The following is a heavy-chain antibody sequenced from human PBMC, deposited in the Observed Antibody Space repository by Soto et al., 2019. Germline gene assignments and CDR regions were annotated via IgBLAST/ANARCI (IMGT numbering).Heavy chain of an antibody. CDR1: GGTFSSYA. CDR3: AGDHPNSSSWYRYGYYFDY. J-gene: IGHJ4*02. Sequence: QVPLVQSGAEVKKPGSSVKVSCKASGGTFSSYAISWVRQAPGQGLEWMGGIIPIFGTANYAQKFQGRVTTTADDTTSTAYMELSSLRSEYTAVYDCAGDHPNSSSWYRYGYYFDYWGQGTLVTVSS. CDR2: IIPIFGTA. D-gene: IGHD6-13*01. V-gene: IGHV1-69*01.